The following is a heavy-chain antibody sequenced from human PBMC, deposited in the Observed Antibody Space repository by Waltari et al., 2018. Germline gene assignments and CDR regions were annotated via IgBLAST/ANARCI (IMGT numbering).Heavy chain of an antibody. V-gene: IGHV4-34*01. Sequence: QVQLQQWGAGLLKPSETLSLTCAVYGGSFSGYYWSWIRQPPGKGLEWIGEINHSGSTNYNPSLKSRVTISVDTSKNQFSLKLSSVTAADTAVYYCARASGWYGGYYFDYWGQGTLVTVSS. J-gene: IGHJ4*02. CDR3: ARASGWYGGYYFDY. D-gene: IGHD6-19*01. CDR1: GGSFSGYY. CDR2: INHSGST.